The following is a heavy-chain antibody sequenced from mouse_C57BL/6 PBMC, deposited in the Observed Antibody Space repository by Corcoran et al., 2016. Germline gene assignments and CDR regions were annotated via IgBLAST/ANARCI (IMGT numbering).Heavy chain of an antibody. Sequence: EVQLQQSGAELVKPGASVTLSFTASGFNITDYYMHWVMQRPEQGLEWIGRIDPEDGEPKYAPKFQGKATITADTSGNTAYLQLSSLTSEDTAVYYCARSRYRNYFDYWGQGTTLTVSS. J-gene: IGHJ2*01. CDR1: GFNITDYY. D-gene: IGHD2-14*01. V-gene: IGHV14-2*01. CDR3: ARSRYRNYFDY. CDR2: IDPEDGEP.